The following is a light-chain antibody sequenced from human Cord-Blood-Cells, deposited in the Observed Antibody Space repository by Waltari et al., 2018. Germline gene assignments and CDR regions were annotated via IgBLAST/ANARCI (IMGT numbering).Light chain of an antibody. V-gene: IGLV2-23*01. CDR1: SSDVGSYNL. CDR3: CSYAGSSTLV. CDR2: EGS. Sequence: QSALTQPASVSGSPGQSITISCTGTSSDVGSYNLVSWYQQHPGKAPNPMIYEGSKRPSGVSNRFSGSEAGNAASLAISGLQAEDEADYYCCSYAGSSTLVFGGGTKLTVL. J-gene: IGLJ2*01.